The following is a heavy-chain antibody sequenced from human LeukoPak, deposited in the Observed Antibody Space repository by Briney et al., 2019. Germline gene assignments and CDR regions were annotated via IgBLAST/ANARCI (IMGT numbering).Heavy chain of an antibody. CDR3: ARAIVGACQFDF. V-gene: IGHV1-69*05. Sequence: SLWDSSMQSRGSFSSSTTSSVPPALERRVGWGGGILPIFGTANYAQKFKGRVTITTDESTSTAYMELRSRRSEGTAVYYCARAIVGACQFDFWGQGNLVTVSS. D-gene: IGHD1-26*01. J-gene: IGHJ4*02. CDR2: ILPIFGTA. CDR1: RGSFSSST.